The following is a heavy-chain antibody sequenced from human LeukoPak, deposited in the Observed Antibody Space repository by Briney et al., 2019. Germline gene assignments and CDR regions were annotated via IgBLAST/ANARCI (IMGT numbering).Heavy chain of an antibody. CDR2: INPNSGGT. V-gene: IGHV1-2*02. CDR3: ARPSEGYDSSGYFPEYYFDY. Sequence: ASVKVSCKASGYTFTGYYMHWVRQAPGQGLEWMGWINPNSGGTNYAQKFQGRVTMTRDTSISTAYMELSRLRSDDTAVYYCARPSEGYDSSGYFPEYYFDYWGQGTLVTVSS. J-gene: IGHJ4*02. CDR1: GYTFTGYY. D-gene: IGHD3-22*01.